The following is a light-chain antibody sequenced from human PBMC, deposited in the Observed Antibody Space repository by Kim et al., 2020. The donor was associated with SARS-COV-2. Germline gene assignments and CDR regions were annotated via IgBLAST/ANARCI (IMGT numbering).Light chain of an antibody. Sequence: DTVMTQTPLSLSVTPGQPASISCRSSQSLMHSNLQWYLQKPGQSPQLIIYAGSSRFTGVPDRFTGSGSGTDFTLTISRVEAEDVAVYYCKQGVNLFLTFGGGTKVDIK. V-gene: IGKV2-29*01. J-gene: IGKJ4*01. CDR3: KQGVNLFLT. CDR1: QSLMHSN. CDR2: AGS.